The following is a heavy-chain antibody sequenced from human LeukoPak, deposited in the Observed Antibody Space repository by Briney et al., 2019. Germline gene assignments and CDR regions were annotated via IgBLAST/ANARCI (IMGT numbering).Heavy chain of an antibody. D-gene: IGHD1-7*01. J-gene: IGHJ4*02. CDR2: IYASGST. V-gene: IGHV4-4*07. CDR1: GGSISSDF. Sequence: SETLSLTCTVSGGSISSDFWSWIRQPAGKGLEWIGRIYASGSTDYNPSLKSRVTMSLDTSENKFSLRLTSVTAADTAVYYCARAGNWNLDFDSWGQGTLVTVSS. CDR3: ARAGNWNLDFDS.